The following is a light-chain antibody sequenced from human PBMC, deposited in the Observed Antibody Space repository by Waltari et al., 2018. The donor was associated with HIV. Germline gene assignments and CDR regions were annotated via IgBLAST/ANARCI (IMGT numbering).Light chain of an antibody. CDR3: SSYAGSNNLV. V-gene: IGLV2-8*01. CDR2: EVT. CDR1: SSDVGSYKY. Sequence: QSALTQPPSASGSPGQSVTISCIGTSSDVGSYKYVSWYQQHPGKAPKRIIYEVTMRPSGVPDRFSGSKASNTASLTVSGLQAEDEADYYCSSYAGSNNLVFGGGTKLTVL. J-gene: IGLJ2*01.